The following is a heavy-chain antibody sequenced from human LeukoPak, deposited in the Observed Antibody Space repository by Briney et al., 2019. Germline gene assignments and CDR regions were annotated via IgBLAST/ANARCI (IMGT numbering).Heavy chain of an antibody. Sequence: GGSLRLSCAASGFTFSGYWMSWVRQAPGKGLEWVANIKEDGSEKYYVDSVKGRITISRDNAKNSLYLQMNSLRAEDTAVYYCARYDTGRTFWGQGTLVTVSA. CDR2: IKEDGSEK. CDR1: GFTFSGYW. D-gene: IGHD3-10*01. CDR3: ARYDTGRTF. V-gene: IGHV3-7*04. J-gene: IGHJ4*02.